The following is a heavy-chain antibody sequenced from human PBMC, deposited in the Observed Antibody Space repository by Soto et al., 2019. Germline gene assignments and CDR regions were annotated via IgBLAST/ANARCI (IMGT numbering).Heavy chain of an antibody. CDR1: GFTFSSYW. Sequence: EVQLVESGGGLVQPGGSLRLSCAASGFTFSSYWMHWVRQAPGKGLVWVSHINSDGSSTNHADSVKGRFTISRDNAKNTLYLQINSLRAEDTAVYYFAREFGQLGAWFDPWGQGTLVTVSS. J-gene: IGHJ5*02. CDR3: AREFGQLGAWFDP. D-gene: IGHD6-6*01. V-gene: IGHV3-74*01. CDR2: INSDGSST.